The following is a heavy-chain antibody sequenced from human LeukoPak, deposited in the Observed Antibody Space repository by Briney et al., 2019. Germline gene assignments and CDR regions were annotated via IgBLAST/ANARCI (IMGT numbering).Heavy chain of an antibody. J-gene: IGHJ6*03. CDR2: MNPNSGNT. D-gene: IGHD6-13*01. CDR1: GYTFTSYD. CDR3: ARGVASSSWYNYYYYYMDV. Sequence: ASVKVFCKASGYTFTSYDINWVRQATGQGLEWMGWMNPNSGNTGYAQKFQGRVTMTRNTSISTAYMELSSLRSEDTAVYYCARGVASSSWYNYYYYYMDVWGKGTTVTVSS. V-gene: IGHV1-8*01.